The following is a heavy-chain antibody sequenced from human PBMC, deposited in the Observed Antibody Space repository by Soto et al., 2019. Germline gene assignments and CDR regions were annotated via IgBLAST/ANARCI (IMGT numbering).Heavy chain of an antibody. Sequence: ASVKVSCKASGYTFTSYGISWVRQAPGQGLEWMGWISAYNGNTNYAQKLQGRVTMTTDTSTSTAYMELRSLRSDDTAVYYCARDRQWELPSAFDPWGQGTLVTVYS. CDR1: GYTFTSYG. V-gene: IGHV1-18*04. D-gene: IGHD1-26*01. CDR3: ARDRQWELPSAFDP. CDR2: ISAYNGNT. J-gene: IGHJ5*02.